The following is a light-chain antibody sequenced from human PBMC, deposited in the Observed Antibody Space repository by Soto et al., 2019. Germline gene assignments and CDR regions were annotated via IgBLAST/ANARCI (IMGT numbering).Light chain of an antibody. CDR1: SRDVGAYDF. CDR2: EVR. Sequence: QSVLTQPASVSGSPGQSITISCNGTSRDVGAYDFVSCSQQHTDKAPQLMIYEVRNRTSGVSKRVSGSKSGNTATLPSYGIQDEDEPDYYCLSYLSSGTRVFGTGTKVTVL. CDR3: LSYLSSGTRV. J-gene: IGLJ1*01. V-gene: IGLV2-14*03.